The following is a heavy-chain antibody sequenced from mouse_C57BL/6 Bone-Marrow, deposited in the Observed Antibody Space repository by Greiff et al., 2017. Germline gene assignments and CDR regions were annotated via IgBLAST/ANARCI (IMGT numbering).Heavy chain of an antibody. J-gene: IGHJ3*01. CDR2: TRNKANNHAT. V-gene: IGHV6-6*01. Sequence: EVKLVESGGGLVQPGGSMKLSCAASGFTFSDAWMDCLRQSPEKGLEWVAETRNKANNHATYYAESVKGRFTISRDDSKSSVYLQMNSLRAEDTGIYYCTFLYDGLAWFAYWGQGTLVTVSA. CDR1: GFTFSDAW. CDR3: TFLYDGLAWFAY. D-gene: IGHD2-3*01.